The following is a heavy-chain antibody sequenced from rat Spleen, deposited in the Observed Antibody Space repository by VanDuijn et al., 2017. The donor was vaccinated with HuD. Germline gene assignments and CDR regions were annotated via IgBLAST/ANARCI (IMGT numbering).Heavy chain of an antibody. Sequence: EVQLMESGGGLVQPGRSLKLSCAASGFTFSSFPMAWVRQAPKKGLEWVATISYDGSSTYYRDSVKGRFTISRDNAKSTLYLQMDSLRSEDTATYYCARHGLGEDYWGQGVMVTVSS. D-gene: IGHD5-1*01. J-gene: IGHJ2*01. CDR1: GFTFSSFP. V-gene: IGHV5-7*01. CDR2: ISYDGSST. CDR3: ARHGLGEDY.